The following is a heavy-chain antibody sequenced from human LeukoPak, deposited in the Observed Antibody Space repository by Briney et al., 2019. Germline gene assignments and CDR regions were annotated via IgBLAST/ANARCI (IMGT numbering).Heavy chain of an antibody. CDR3: AGERGEEYSSGWYKRNYFDN. V-gene: IGHV4-59*12. J-gene: IGHJ4*02. D-gene: IGHD6-19*01. Sequence: SETLSLTCTVSGGSISSYYWSWIRQPPGKGLEWIGYIYYSGSTNYNPSLKSRVTISVDTSKNQFSLKLSSVTAADTAVYYCAGERGEEYSSGWYKRNYFDNWGQGIRVTVSS. CDR1: GGSISSYY. CDR2: IYYSGST.